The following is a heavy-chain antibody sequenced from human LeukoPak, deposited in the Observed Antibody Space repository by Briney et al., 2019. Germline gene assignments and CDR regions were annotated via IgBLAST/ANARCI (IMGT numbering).Heavy chain of an antibody. CDR3: ARELSSSAGAGFDY. V-gene: IGHV3-11*01. CDR1: GFTFSDYY. D-gene: IGHD6-6*01. CDR2: ISSSGSTI. Sequence: GGSLRLSCAASGFTFSDYYMSWIRHAPGKGLEWVSYISSSGSTIYYADAVKGRFTISRDNAKNSLYLQMNSLRAEDTAVYYCARELSSSAGAGFDYWGQGTLVTVSS. J-gene: IGHJ4*02.